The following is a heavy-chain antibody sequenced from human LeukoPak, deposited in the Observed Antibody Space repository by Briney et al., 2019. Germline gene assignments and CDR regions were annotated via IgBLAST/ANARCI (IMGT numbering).Heavy chain of an antibody. CDR2: LKENGNEK. D-gene: IGHD1-1*01. CDR1: GFRFSDYW. V-gene: IGHV3-7*04. CDR3: ARGQNWIHGS. Sequence: GGSLRLSCVASGFRFSDYWMSWVRQAPGKGLEWVANLKENGNEKYYVDSVKGRFTISRDNAKDSLYLQMNSLRVEDTAVYFCARGQNWIHGSWGQGTLVTVSS. J-gene: IGHJ5*02.